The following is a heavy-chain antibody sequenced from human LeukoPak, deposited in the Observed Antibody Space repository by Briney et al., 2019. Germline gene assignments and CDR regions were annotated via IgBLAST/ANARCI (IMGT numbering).Heavy chain of an antibody. J-gene: IGHJ4*02. D-gene: IGHD5-24*01. CDR3: AKEGDGYSYYFDY. Sequence: PGGSLRLSCAASGFTFSSYGMHWVRQAPGKGLEWVAFIRYDGSNKYYADSVKGRFTISRDNSKNMLYLQMNSLRAEDTAVYYCAKEGDGYSYYFDYWGQGTLVTVSS. CDR1: GFTFSSYG. V-gene: IGHV3-30*02. CDR2: IRYDGSNK.